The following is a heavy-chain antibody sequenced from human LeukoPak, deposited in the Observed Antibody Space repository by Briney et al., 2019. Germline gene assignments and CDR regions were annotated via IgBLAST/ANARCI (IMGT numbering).Heavy chain of an antibody. D-gene: IGHD3-10*01. CDR3: ARSSGKSITMVRGVWFDP. CDR1: GFTFSSYS. CDR2: ISSSSSYI. V-gene: IGHV3-21*01. J-gene: IGHJ5*02. Sequence: GGSLRLSCAASGFTFSSYSMNWVRQAPGKGLEWVSSISSSSSYIDYADSVKGRFTISRDNAKNSLYLQMNSLRAEDTAVYYCARSSGKSITMVRGVWFDPWGQGTLVTVSS.